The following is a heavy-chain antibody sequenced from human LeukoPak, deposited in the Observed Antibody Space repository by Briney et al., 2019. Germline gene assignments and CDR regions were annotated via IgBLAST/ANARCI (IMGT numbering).Heavy chain of an antibody. CDR1: GFTFSSSA. V-gene: IGHV3-21*01. Sequence: GGSLRLSCAASGFTFSSSAMNWVRQAPGKGLEWVSSINNVASHIYYAHSVKGRFTISRDNAKNSLYLQMNSLSDEDTAVYYCARDPTQYLRYGHFDYWGQGTLVTVSS. CDR2: INNVASHI. J-gene: IGHJ4*02. CDR3: ARDPTQYLRYGHFDY. D-gene: IGHD5/OR15-5a*01.